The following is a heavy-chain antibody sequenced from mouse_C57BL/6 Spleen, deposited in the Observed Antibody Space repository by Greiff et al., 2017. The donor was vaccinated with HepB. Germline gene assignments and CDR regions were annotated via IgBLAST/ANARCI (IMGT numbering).Heavy chain of an antibody. Sequence: EVMLVESGGGLVKPGGSLKLSCAASGFTFSSYAMSWVRQTPEKRLEWVATISDGGSYTYYPDNVKGRFTISRDNAKNNLYLQMSHLKSEDTAMYYCARDLNYGSRGYAMDYWGQGTSVTVSS. CDR3: ARDLNYGSRGYAMDY. CDR2: ISDGGSYT. CDR1: GFTFSSYA. D-gene: IGHD1-1*01. J-gene: IGHJ4*01. V-gene: IGHV5-4*01.